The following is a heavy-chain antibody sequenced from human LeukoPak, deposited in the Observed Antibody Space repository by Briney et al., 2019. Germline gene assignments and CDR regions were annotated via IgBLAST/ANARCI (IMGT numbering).Heavy chain of an antibody. Sequence: ASVKVSCKASGYTFTGYAMHWVRQAPGQRLEWMGWINAGNGNTKYSQEFQGRVTITRDTSASTAYMELSSLRSEDMAVYYCASSRLGYYYDSSGSSPLDYWGQGTLVTVSS. CDR1: GYTFTGYA. CDR2: INAGNGNT. V-gene: IGHV1-3*03. CDR3: ASSRLGYYYDSSGSSPLDY. D-gene: IGHD3-22*01. J-gene: IGHJ4*02.